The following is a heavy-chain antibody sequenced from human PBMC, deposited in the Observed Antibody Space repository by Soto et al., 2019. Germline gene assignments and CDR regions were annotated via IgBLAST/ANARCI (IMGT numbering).Heavy chain of an antibody. Sequence: GESLKISCKGSGYSFTSYWIGWVRQMPGKGLEWMGIIYPGDSDTRYSPSFQGQVTISADKSTSTAYLQWSSLKASDTAMYYCARHERFLEWPNWFDPWGQGTLVTVSS. CDR3: ARHERFLEWPNWFDP. D-gene: IGHD3-3*01. J-gene: IGHJ5*02. CDR2: IYPGDSDT. V-gene: IGHV5-51*01. CDR1: GYSFTSYW.